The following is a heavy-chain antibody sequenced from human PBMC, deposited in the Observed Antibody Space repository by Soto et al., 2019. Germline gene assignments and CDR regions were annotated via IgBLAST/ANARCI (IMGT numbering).Heavy chain of an antibody. Sequence: ASVKVSCKAAGYTFTGDYRHWGRQAPGQGLEWMGWINPNSGGTNYAQKFQGRVTMTRDTSTSKVYMELSSLRSEDTAVYYCAIYLQPQLPKHYYYSVMAVRGHGTTVTVSS. CDR2: INPNSGGT. D-gene: IGHD6-13*01. J-gene: IGHJ6*02. CDR3: AIYLQPQLPKHYYYSVMAV. CDR1: GYTFTGDY. V-gene: IGHV1-2*02.